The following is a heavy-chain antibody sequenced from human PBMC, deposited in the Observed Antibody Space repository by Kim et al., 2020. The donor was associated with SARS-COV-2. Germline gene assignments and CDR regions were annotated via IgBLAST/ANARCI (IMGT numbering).Heavy chain of an antibody. V-gene: IGHV1-2*06. CDR3: ARVSGSYFEAFDI. CDR2: INPNSGGT. J-gene: IGHJ3*02. Sequence: ASVKVSCKASGYTITGYYMHWVRQAPGQGLEWMGRINPNSGGTNYAQKFQGRVTMTRDTSISTAYMELSRLRSDDTAVYYCARVSGSYFEAFDIWGQGTMVTVSS. D-gene: IGHD1-26*01. CDR1: GYTITGYY.